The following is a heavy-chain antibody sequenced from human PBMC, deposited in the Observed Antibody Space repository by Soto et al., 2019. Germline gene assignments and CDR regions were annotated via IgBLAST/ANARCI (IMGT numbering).Heavy chain of an antibody. V-gene: IGHV2-5*02. D-gene: IGHD2-2*01. Sequence: QITLKESGPTLVKPTQTLKLTCTFSGFSLSTRDVGVGWIRQPPGEALEWLGVVYWDDSKTYSPSLESRLTITKDTSKNQVVLRMTKMDPVDTATYYCAHCRGGVASFWGQGTLVTVSS. J-gene: IGHJ4*02. CDR2: VYWDDSK. CDR3: AHCRGGVASF. CDR1: GFSLSTRDVG.